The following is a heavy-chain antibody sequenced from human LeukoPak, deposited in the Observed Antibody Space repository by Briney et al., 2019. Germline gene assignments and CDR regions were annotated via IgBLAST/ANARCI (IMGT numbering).Heavy chain of an antibody. CDR2: IIPILGIA. CDR1: GGTFSSYA. D-gene: IGHD2-2*02. V-gene: IGHV1-69*04. J-gene: IGHJ3*02. CDR3: ATSNCPSSTSCYTGDGAFDI. Sequence: SVKVSCKASGGTFSSYAISWVRQAPGQGLEWMGRIIPILGIANYAQKFQGRVTITADKSTSTAYMELSSLRSEDTAVYYCATSNCPSSTSCYTGDGAFDIWGQGTMVTVSS.